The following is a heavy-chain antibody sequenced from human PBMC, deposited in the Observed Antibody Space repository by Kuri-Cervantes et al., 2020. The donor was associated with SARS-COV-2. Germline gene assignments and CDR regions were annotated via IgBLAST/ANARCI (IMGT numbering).Heavy chain of an antibody. CDR1: GGSFSSGDYY. V-gene: IGHV4-30-4*01. D-gene: IGHD5-12*01. CDR2: IYYSGTT. J-gene: IGHJ4*02. Sequence: LRLSCTVSGGSFSSGDYYWSWIRQPPGKGLEWIGFIYYSGTTSYNPSLKSRVTMSVDTSKNQFSLKLSSVTAADTAVYYCARDRISGYLYFLDYWGRGTLVTVSS. CDR3: ARDRISGYLYFLDY.